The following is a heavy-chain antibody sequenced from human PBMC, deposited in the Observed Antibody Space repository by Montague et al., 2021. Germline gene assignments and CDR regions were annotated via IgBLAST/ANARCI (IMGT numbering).Heavy chain of an antibody. D-gene: IGHD3-10*01. CDR2: MFYGGAT. J-gene: IGHJ5*02. CDR1: SGSIFHAH. V-gene: IGHV4-59*08. CDR3: AKQDYFVSGTSYKGFDP. Sequence: SETLSLTCTVSSGSIFHAHWSWVRQPPGKGLEWLGSMFYGGATSNNPSLKSRVTMSIDTSTNQFSPKLSFVTAADTAVYYCAKQDYFVSGTSYKGFDPWGQGILVTASS.